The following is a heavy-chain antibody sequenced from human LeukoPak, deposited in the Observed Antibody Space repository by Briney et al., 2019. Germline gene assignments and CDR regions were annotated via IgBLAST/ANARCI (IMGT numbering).Heavy chain of an antibody. J-gene: IGHJ5*02. CDR2: ISPDTGNT. CDR3: ARGPRFDP. Sequence: GDSVKVSCKASGYTFTIYEFNWVRQAPGQGLEWLGYISPDTGNTGYAQKFQGRVTMTRDTSISTTYMESSSLTSEDTAVYYCARGPRFDPWGQGTLVTVSS. CDR1: GYTFTIYE. V-gene: IGHV1-8*01.